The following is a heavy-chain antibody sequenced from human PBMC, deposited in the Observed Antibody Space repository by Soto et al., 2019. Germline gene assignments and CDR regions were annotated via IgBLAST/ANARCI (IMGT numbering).Heavy chain of an antibody. J-gene: IGHJ5*02. V-gene: IGHV4-4*07. CDR3: ARVRDYYDSSGYHRWFDP. CDR2: IYTSGST. D-gene: IGHD3-22*01. Sequence: SETLSLTCTVSGGSISSYYWSWIRQPAGKGLEWIGRIYTSGSTNYNPSLKSRVTMSVDTSKNQFSLKLSSVTAADTAVYYCARVRDYYDSSGYHRWFDPWGQGTLVTVSS. CDR1: GGSISSYY.